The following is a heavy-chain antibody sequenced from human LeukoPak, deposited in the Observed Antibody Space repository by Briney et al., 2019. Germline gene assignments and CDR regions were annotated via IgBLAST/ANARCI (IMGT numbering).Heavy chain of an antibody. Sequence: PGGSLRLSCATSGFTFSNFAMSWVRQAPGKGLERLSGIDGGAGTTYYADSVKGRFTISRDNSRNTLYLQMSSLRPDDTAVYFCAKARWFGDLYSDYWGQGTLVSVSS. CDR3: AKARWFGDLYSDY. CDR2: IDGGAGTT. V-gene: IGHV3-23*01. D-gene: IGHD3-10*01. J-gene: IGHJ4*02. CDR1: GFTFSNFA.